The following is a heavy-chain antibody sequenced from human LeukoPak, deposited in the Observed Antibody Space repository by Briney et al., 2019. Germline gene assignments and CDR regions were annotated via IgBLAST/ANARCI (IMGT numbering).Heavy chain of an antibody. CDR2: ISGSGGST. J-gene: IGHJ4*02. CDR3: ANQGYYDSSGYFDY. Sequence: PGGSLRLSCAASGFTFSSYAMSWVRQAPGKGLEWVSAISGSGGSTYYADSVKGRFTISRDNSKNTLYLQMNSLRAEDTAVYYCANQGYYDSSGYFDYWGQGTLVIVSS. D-gene: IGHD3-22*01. CDR1: GFTFSSYA. V-gene: IGHV3-23*01.